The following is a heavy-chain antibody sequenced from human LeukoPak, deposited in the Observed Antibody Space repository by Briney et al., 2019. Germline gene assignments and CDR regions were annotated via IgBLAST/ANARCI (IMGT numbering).Heavy chain of an antibody. V-gene: IGHV3-48*03. D-gene: IGHD1-26*01. J-gene: IGHJ5*02. CDR2: ISSSGSTI. CDR1: GFTFSSYE. CDR3: ARAAPKWELPRAPWFDP. Sequence: GGSLRLSCAASGFTFSSYEMNWVRQAPGKGLEWVSYISSSGSTIYYADSVKGRFTISRDNAKNSLYLQMNSLRAEDTAVYYCARAAPKWELPRAPWFDPWGQGTLVTVSS.